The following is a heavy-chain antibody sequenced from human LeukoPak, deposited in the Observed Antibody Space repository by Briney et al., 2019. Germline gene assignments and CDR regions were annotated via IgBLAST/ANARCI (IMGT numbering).Heavy chain of an antibody. J-gene: IGHJ5*02. CDR2: IYYSGNT. Sequence: SETLSLTCIVSGGSISSTTYYWGWIRQPPGKRLEWIGSIYYSGNTYYNPSLKSRVTISVDTSMNQFSLKLSFVTTADTAVYYCARALGYCSGGSCTRGYNWFDPWGQGTLVTVPS. CDR3: ARALGYCSGGSCTRGYNWFDP. CDR1: GGSISSTTYY. V-gene: IGHV4-39*01. D-gene: IGHD2-15*01.